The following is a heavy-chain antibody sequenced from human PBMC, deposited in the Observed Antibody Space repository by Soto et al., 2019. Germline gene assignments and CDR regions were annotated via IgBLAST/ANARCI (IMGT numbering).Heavy chain of an antibody. CDR2: ISGSGGST. J-gene: IGHJ6*02. V-gene: IGHV3-23*01. D-gene: IGHD2-2*01. CDR1: GFTFSSYA. Sequence: GSLRLSCAASGFTFSSYAMSWVRQAPGKGLEWVLAISGSGGSTYYADPVKGRFTISRDNSKNTLYLQMNSLRAEDTAVYYCAKDSDIVVVPAAIPNYYYGMDVWGQGTTVTVSS. CDR3: AKDSDIVVVPAAIPNYYYGMDV.